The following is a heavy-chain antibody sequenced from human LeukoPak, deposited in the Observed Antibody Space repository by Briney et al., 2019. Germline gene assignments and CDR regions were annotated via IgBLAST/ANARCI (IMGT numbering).Heavy chain of an antibody. CDR1: GFTFSGSA. D-gene: IGHD3-22*01. Sequence: GGSLRLSCAASGFTFSGSAMHWVRQASGRGLEWVGRIRSKANSYATAYAASVKGRFTISRDDSKNTAYLQMNSLKTEDTAVYYCTRLVGDSSGYYGDYWGQGALVTVSS. CDR2: IRSKANSYAT. J-gene: IGHJ4*02. V-gene: IGHV3-73*01. CDR3: TRLVGDSSGYYGDY.